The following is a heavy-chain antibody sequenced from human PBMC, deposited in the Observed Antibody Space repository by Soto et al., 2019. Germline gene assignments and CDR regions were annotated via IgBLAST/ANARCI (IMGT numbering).Heavy chain of an antibody. Sequence: SETLSLTCTVSGGSVSSGSYYWSWIRQPPGKGLEWIGYIYYSGSTNYNPSLKSRVTISVETSKNQFSLKLSSVTAADTAVYYCARGRWLQWEIVYYFDYWGQGTPVTVSS. CDR2: IYYSGST. CDR1: GGSVSSGSYY. V-gene: IGHV4-61*01. CDR3: ARGRWLQWEIVYYFDY. D-gene: IGHD1-26*01. J-gene: IGHJ4*02.